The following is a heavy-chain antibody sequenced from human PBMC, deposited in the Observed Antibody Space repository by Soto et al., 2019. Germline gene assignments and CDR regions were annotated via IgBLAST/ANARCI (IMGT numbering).Heavy chain of an antibody. Sequence: PGGSLRLSCAASGFTVSSNYMSWVRQAPGKGLEWVSVIYSGGSTYYADSVKGRFTISRDNSKNTLYLQMNSLRAEDTAVYYCATWIQLLGFGYWGQGTLVTVSS. CDR2: IYSGGST. CDR1: GFTVSSNY. J-gene: IGHJ4*02. V-gene: IGHV3-53*01. D-gene: IGHD5-18*01. CDR3: ATWIQLLGFGY.